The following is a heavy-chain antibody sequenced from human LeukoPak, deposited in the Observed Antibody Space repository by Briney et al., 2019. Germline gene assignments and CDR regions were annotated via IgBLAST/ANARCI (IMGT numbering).Heavy chain of an antibody. CDR1: GYTFTGYY. J-gene: IGHJ3*02. CDR2: ISAYNGNT. D-gene: IGHD2/OR15-2a*01. CDR3: ARDWNSGAFDI. Sequence: ASVKVSCKASGYTFTGYYMHWVRQAPGQGLEWMGWISAYNGNTNYAQKLQGRVTMTTDTSTSTAYMELRSLRSDDTAVYYCARDWNSGAFDIWGQGTMVTVSS. V-gene: IGHV1-18*04.